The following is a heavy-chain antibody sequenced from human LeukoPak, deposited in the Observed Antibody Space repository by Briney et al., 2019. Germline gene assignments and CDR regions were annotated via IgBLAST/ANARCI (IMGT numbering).Heavy chain of an antibody. D-gene: IGHD3-22*01. CDR3: ARGRDSSGYYDY. CDR2: IYYSGST. CDR1: GGSISSYY. J-gene: IGHJ4*02. V-gene: IGHV4-59*01. Sequence: SETLSLTCTVSGGSISSYYWSWIRQPPAKGLEWIGYIYYSGSTNYNPSLKSRVTISVDTSKNQFSLKLSSVTAADTAVYYCARGRDSSGYYDYWGQGTLVTVSS.